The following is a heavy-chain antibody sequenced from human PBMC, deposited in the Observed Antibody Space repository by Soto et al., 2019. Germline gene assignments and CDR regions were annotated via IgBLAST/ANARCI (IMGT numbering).Heavy chain of an antibody. V-gene: IGHV5-51*01. CDR1: GYSFTSYW. CDR3: ARGYCSGGSCYSNYYYYGMGV. Sequence: GESLKISCKGSGYSFTSYWIGWVRQMPGKGLEWMGIIYPGDSDTRYSPSFQGQVTISADKSISTAYLQWSSLKASDTAMYYCARGYCSGGSCYSNYYYYGMGVWGQGTTVTVSS. CDR2: IYPGDSDT. J-gene: IGHJ6*02. D-gene: IGHD2-15*01.